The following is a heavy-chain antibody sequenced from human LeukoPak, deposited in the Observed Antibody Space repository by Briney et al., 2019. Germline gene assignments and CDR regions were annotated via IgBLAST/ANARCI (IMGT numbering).Heavy chain of an antibody. CDR3: ARNDAKMVTVDY. Sequence: SETLSLTCTVSGVSITSSSYYWGWIRQPPGKGPEWIGSIHYGANTYRNPSLKSRVTISMDTSKNHFSLSLSSVTAADTAVYYCARNDAKMVTVDYWGQGTLVTVSS. CDR2: IHYGANT. V-gene: IGHV4-39*02. J-gene: IGHJ4*02. D-gene: IGHD2-21*02. CDR1: GVSITSSSYY.